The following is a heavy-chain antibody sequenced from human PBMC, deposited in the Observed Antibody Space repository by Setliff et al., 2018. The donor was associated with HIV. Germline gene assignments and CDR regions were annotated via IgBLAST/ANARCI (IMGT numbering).Heavy chain of an antibody. J-gene: IGHJ6*02. D-gene: IGHD3-3*01. CDR1: GGSISSYY. CDR2: IYYSGST. CDR3: ARIFGDQGYYYGMDV. Sequence: SETLSLTCTVSGGSISSYYWGWIRQPPGKGLEWVGYIYYSGSTNYNPSLKSRVTISVDTSKNQFSLKLSSVIAADTAVYYCARIFGDQGYYYGMDVWGQGATVTSP. V-gene: IGHV4-59*01.